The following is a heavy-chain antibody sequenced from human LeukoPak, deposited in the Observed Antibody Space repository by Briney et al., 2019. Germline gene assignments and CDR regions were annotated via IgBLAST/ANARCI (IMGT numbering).Heavy chain of an antibody. CDR3: ARGLRAKYYYYYYYMDV. Sequence: SSEPLSLTCTVYGASFSDYNRTWIRQAPGKGLEWIGEINHSGSTNYNPSLKSRVTISVDTSKNQFSLKLRSVTAADTAVYYCARGLRAKYYYYYYYMDVWGKGTTVTISS. V-gene: IGHV4-34*01. CDR1: GASFSDYN. CDR2: INHSGST. D-gene: IGHD5-12*01. J-gene: IGHJ6*03.